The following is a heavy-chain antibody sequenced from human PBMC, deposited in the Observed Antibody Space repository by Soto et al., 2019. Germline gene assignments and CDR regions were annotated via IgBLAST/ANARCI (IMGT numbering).Heavy chain of an antibody. V-gene: IGHV3-33*01. Sequence: QVQLVESGGGVVQPGRSLRLSCEASGFTFRIYAMHWVRQAPGKGLEGVAVIWYDGNNKYYADSVKGRFTISRDDSKNTLYLQMNSVRAGDSAVYYCARDEVSDGSGNYKNWEPTWSGEWGQGTLVTVSS. CDR2: IWYDGNNK. CDR1: GFTFRIYA. CDR3: ARDEVSDGSGNYKNWEPTWSGE. D-gene: IGHD3-10*01. J-gene: IGHJ4*02.